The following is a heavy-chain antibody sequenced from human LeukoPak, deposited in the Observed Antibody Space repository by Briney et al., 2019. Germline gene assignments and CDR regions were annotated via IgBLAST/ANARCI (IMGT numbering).Heavy chain of an antibody. CDR3: AKDNGRLRPDLIDS. D-gene: IGHD4-17*01. CDR1: GFTFSSYG. J-gene: IGHJ4*02. Sequence: EGSLTLPCAASGFTFSSYGMHWVRQAPGKGLEWVAFIRYDESNKYYADSVKGRFTISRDNSKNTLYLQMNSLRAEDTAVYYCAKDNGRLRPDLIDSWGQGNLVTVSS. CDR2: IRYDESNK. V-gene: IGHV3-30*02.